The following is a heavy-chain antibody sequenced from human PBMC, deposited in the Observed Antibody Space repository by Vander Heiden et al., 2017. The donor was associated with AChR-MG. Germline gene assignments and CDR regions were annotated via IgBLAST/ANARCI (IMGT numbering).Heavy chain of an antibody. V-gene: IGHV4-39*01. CDR1: GGSISSSSYY. CDR2: IYYSGST. CDR3: ARVLGYCSGGSCYSHDY. D-gene: IGHD2-15*01. J-gene: IGHJ4*02. Sequence: QLQLQESGPGLVKPSETLSLTCTVSGGSISSSSYYWGWIRQPPGKGLEWIGSIYYSGSTYYNPSLKSRVTISVDTSKNQFSLKLSSVTAADTAVYYCARVLGYCSGGSCYSHDYWGQGTLVTVSS.